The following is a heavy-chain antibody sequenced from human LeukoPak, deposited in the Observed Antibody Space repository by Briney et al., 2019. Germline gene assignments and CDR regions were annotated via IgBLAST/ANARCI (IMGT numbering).Heavy chain of an antibody. J-gene: IGHJ5*02. D-gene: IGHD3-10*01. CDR3: ARVSDYYGSGSYPNWFDP. CDR2: INHSGST. CDR1: GGSFSGYY. Sequence: PSETLSLTCAVYGGSFSGYYWGWIRQPPGKGLEWIGEINHSGSTNYNPSLKSRVTISVDTSKNQFSLKLSSVTAADTAVYYCARVSDYYGSGSYPNWFDPWGQGTLVTVSS. V-gene: IGHV4-34*01.